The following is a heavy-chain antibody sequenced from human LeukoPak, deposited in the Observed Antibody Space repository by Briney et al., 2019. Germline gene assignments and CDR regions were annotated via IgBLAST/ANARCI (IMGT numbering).Heavy chain of an antibody. J-gene: IGHJ4*02. CDR1: GFTFSDYY. CDR3: ARDLPGTAMVDVDY. V-gene: IGHV3-11*04. D-gene: IGHD5-18*01. Sequence: GGSLRLSCAASGFTFSDYYMSWIRQAPGKGREWVSYISSSGSTIYYADSVKGRFTISRDNAKNSLYLQMNSLRAEDTAVYYCARDLPGTAMVDVDYWGQGTLVTVSS. CDR2: ISSSGSTI.